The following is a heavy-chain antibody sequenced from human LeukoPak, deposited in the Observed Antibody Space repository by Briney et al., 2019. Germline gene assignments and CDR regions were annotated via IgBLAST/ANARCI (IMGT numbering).Heavy chain of an antibody. J-gene: IGHJ6*02. CDR1: GYTFTSYG. D-gene: IGHD6-19*01. CDR3: ARDGQWLVYYYYGMDV. Sequence: GASVKVSCTASGYTFTSYGISWVRQAPGQGLEWMGWISAYNGNTNYAQKLQGRVTMTTDTSTSTAYMELRSLRSDDTAVYYCARDGQWLVYYYYGMDVWGQGTTVTVSS. CDR2: ISAYNGNT. V-gene: IGHV1-18*01.